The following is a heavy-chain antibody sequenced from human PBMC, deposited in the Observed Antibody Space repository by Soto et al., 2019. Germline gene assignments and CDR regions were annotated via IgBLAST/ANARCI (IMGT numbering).Heavy chain of an antibody. CDR3: AGGRRITIFGAVNNWFEP. CDR1: GGSFSGYY. V-gene: IGHV4-34*01. CDR2: INHSGST. D-gene: IGHD3-3*01. Sequence: PSETLSLTCAVYGGSFSGYYWSWIRQPPGKGLEWIGEINHSGSTNYNPSLKSRVTISVDKSKNQFSLKLSSVTAADTAVYYCAGGRRITIFGAVNNWFEPWGKGNLVT. J-gene: IGHJ5*02.